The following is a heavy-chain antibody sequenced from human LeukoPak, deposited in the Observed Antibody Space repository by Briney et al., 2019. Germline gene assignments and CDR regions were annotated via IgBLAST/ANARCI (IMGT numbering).Heavy chain of an antibody. J-gene: IGHJ3*02. CDR3: ARSRRRGYSSSRNAFDI. CDR1: GGSFTGYY. V-gene: IGHV4-34*01. CDR2: INHSGST. Sequence: SETLSLTCAVYGGSFTGYYWSWIRQPPGKGLEWIGGINHSGSTNYNTSLKSRVTISVDTSKNQFSLKLSSVTAADTAVYYCARSRRRGYSSSRNAFDIWGQGTMVTVSS. D-gene: IGHD6-13*01.